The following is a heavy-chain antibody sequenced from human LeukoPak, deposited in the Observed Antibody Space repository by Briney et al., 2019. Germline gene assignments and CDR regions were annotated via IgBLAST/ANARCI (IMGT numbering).Heavy chain of an antibody. V-gene: IGHV1-2*02. Sequence: EASVKVSCKASGYTFTGYYMHWVRQAPGQGLEWMGWINPNSGGTNYAQKFQGRVTMTRDTSISTAYMELSRLRSDDTAVYYCARGKAQGFGPPCDWGQGTLVTVSS. D-gene: IGHD3-10*01. CDR2: INPNSGGT. J-gene: IGHJ4*02. CDR1: GYTFTGYY. CDR3: ARGKAQGFGPPCD.